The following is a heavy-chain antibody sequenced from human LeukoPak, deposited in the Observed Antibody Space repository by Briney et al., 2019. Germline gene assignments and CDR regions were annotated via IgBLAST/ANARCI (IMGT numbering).Heavy chain of an antibody. V-gene: IGHV1-2*02. CDR1: GYTFTDYY. D-gene: IGHD1-20*01. Sequence: GASVKVSCKASGYTFTDYYMHWVRQAPGQGLEWRGWINPNSGGTKYAQKFQGRVTMTRDTSISTAYMELSRLTYDDTAVYYCAGLPRYNWNEPLDYWGQGTLVTVSS. J-gene: IGHJ4*02. CDR2: INPNSGGT. CDR3: AGLPRYNWNEPLDY.